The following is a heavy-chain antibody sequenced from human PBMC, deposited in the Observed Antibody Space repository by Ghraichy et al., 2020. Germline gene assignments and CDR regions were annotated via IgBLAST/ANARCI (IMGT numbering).Heavy chain of an antibody. D-gene: IGHD1/OR15-1a*01. Sequence: SETLSLTCSVSGDSVSRFYWSWTRQSPGKGLEWIGYIHHSGSSMYNPSLKSRVTMSVDTSKNQFSLSLRSVTDADTAVYYCARWRNNMDVWGQGTTVIVSS. V-gene: IGHV4-59*02. CDR3: ARWRNNMDV. CDR2: IHHSGSS. CDR1: GDSVSRFY. J-gene: IGHJ6*02.